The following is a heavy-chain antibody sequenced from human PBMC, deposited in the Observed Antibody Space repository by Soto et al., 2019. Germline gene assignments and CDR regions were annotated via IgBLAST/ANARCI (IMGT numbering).Heavy chain of an antibody. D-gene: IGHD2-2*01. CDR3: VRDSARIVVVPRVDGDNWLDP. J-gene: IGHJ5*02. Sequence: GGSLRLSCAASGFTFIEYFMSWMRQAPGKGLEWVSFISGSSDNIKYADSVKGRFTISRDNAKNSLYLQMNSLRAEDTAVYYCVRDSARIVVVPRVDGDNWLDPWGQGTLVTVSS. CDR1: GFTFIEYF. V-gene: IGHV3-11*06. CDR2: ISGSSDNI.